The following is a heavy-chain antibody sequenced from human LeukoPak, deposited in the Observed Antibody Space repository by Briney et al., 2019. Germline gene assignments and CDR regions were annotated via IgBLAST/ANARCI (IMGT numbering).Heavy chain of an antibody. J-gene: IGHJ6*02. D-gene: IGHD2-15*01. CDR1: GFTFSSYN. CDR2: VSTTSSYI. V-gene: IGHV3-21*01. Sequence: GGSLRLSCAASGFTFSSYNMNWVRQAPGKGLEWVSSVSTTSSYIYYADSVKGRFTISRDNAKNSLFLQVNSLSAEDTAVYYCATDCGGSCESGQIDFSYYHYGMDVWGQGTTVTVSS. CDR3: ATDCGGSCESGQIDFSYYHYGMDV.